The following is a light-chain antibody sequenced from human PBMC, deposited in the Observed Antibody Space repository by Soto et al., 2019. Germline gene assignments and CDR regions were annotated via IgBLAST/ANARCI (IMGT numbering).Light chain of an antibody. J-gene: IGKJ2*01. CDR3: QQSYSAPVT. Sequence: DIQMTQSPSSLSASIGDRVTITCRASQSISSYLNWFQQKPGEAPKLLIQAASSLQSGVPSRFSGSGSGTDFTLTINSLQPEDFAVYYCQQSYSAPVTFGQGTKWIS. V-gene: IGKV1-39*01. CDR2: AAS. CDR1: QSISSY.